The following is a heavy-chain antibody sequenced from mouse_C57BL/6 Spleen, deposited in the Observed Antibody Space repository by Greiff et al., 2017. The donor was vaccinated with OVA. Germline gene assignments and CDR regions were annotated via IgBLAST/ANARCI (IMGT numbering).Heavy chain of an antibody. J-gene: IGHJ4*01. CDR1: GYTFPGYW. D-gene: IGHD2-3*01. V-gene: IGHV1-9*01. Sequence: QVQLQQSGAELMKPGASVKLSCKATGYTFPGYWIEWVKQRPGHGLEWICEILPGSGSTPSNEKFKGKATFTADPSSNTAYMQLSSLTTEDAAIYYGARRAYDGRRGAMDDWGQGTSVTVSS. CDR2: ILPGSGST. CDR3: ARRAYDGRRGAMDD.